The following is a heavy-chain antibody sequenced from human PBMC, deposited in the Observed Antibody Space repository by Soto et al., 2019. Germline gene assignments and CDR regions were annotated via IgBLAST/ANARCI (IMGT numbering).Heavy chain of an antibody. J-gene: IGHJ5*02. D-gene: IGHD3-22*01. V-gene: IGHV4-39*07. CDR2: VYYSGST. CDR1: GGSISSISSY. CDR3: ARTWVYYDSSGYYPNWFDP. Sequence: SETLSLTCTVSGGSISSISSYWGWIRQPPGKGLEWIGNVYYSGSTYYNPSLKSRVTISVDTSKNQFSLKLSSVTAADTAVYYCARTWVYYDSSGYYPNWFDPWGQGTLVTVSS.